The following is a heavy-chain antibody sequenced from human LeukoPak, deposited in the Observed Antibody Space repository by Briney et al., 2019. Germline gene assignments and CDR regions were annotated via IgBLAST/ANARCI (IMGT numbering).Heavy chain of an antibody. V-gene: IGHV3-15*01. CDR3: TTEVDYAFWTDY. CDR1: GFTFSNAW. D-gene: IGHD4-17*01. CDR2: IKSKADGGTT. Sequence: GGSLRLSCAASGFTFSNAWMSWVRQAPGKGLEWVGRIKSKADGGTTDYAAPVKGRFTISRDDSKNTLYLQMNSLKTEDTAVYYCTTEVDYAFWTDYWGQGTLVTVSS. J-gene: IGHJ4*02.